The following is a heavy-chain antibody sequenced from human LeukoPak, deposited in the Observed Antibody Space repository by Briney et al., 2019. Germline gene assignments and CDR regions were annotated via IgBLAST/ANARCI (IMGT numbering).Heavy chain of an antibody. CDR3: ARWLELMRNFDW. V-gene: IGHV3-7*01. CDR2: IKQDGSEK. J-gene: IGHJ4*02. D-gene: IGHD5-24*01. Sequence: GGSLRLSCVGSGFTFSDYWMSWVRQAPGKGLEWVANIKQDGSEKDYVDALKGRFTISRDNAKNSLYLQMNSLRTEDTAVYYCARWLELMRNFDWWGQGTLVTVSS. CDR1: GFTFSDYW.